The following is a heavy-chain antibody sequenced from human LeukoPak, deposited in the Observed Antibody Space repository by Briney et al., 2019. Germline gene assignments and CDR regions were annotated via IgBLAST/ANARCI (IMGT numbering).Heavy chain of an antibody. D-gene: IGHD6-6*01. CDR3: ARGEEDSSQDY. J-gene: IGHJ4*02. CDR2: IIPILGIA. V-gene: IGHV1-69*04. Sequence: GASVKVSCKASGGTFSSYAISWVRQAPGQGLEWMGRIIPILGIANYAQKFQGRVTITADKSTSTAYMELSSLRSEDTAVYYCARGEEDSSQDYWGQGTLVTVSS. CDR1: GGTFSSYA.